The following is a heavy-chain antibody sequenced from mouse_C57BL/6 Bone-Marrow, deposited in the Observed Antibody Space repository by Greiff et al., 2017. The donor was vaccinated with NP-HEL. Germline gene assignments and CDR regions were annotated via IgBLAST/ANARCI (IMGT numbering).Heavy chain of an antibody. V-gene: IGHV14-4*01. D-gene: IGHD1-3*01. CDR2: IDPENGGT. CDR1: GFTFTDDY. J-gene: IGHJ2*01. CDR3: TSGLAY. Sequence: VQLQQSGAELVRPGASVKLSCTASGFTFTDDYMHWVKQRPEQGLEWIGWIDPENGGTEYASKFKGKATITVDTSSNTAYLQLSSLTSEDTAVDYCTSGLAYWGQGTTLTVSS.